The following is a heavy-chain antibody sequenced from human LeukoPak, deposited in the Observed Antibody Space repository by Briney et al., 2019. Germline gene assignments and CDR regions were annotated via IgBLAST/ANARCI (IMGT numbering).Heavy chain of an antibody. CDR3: ARVRYCSGGSCHPRDY. D-gene: IGHD2-15*01. J-gene: IGHJ4*02. V-gene: IGHV3-21*01. CDR2: ISSSSSYI. Sequence: GRSLRLSCAASGFTFSSYGMNWVRQAPGKGLEWVSSISSSSSYIYYADSVKGRFTISRDNAKNSLYLQMNSLRAEDTAVYYCARVRYCSGGSCHPRDYWGQGTLVTVSS. CDR1: GFTFSSYG.